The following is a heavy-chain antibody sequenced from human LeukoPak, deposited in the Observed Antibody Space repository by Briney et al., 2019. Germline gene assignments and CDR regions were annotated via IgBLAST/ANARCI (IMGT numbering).Heavy chain of an antibody. CDR1: GFTFSIYA. D-gene: IGHD3-22*01. Sequence: TGGSLRLSCAASGFTFSIYAMSLVRQAPGRGLEWVSSISGSGAGTFYADSVKGRFTISRDNSKNTLFLQMNSLRAEDSAIYYCANDRPNYYDSSGHYYRRNGDYWGQGTLVTVSS. J-gene: IGHJ4*02. V-gene: IGHV3-23*01. CDR3: ANDRPNYYDSSGHYYRRNGDY. CDR2: ISGSGAGT.